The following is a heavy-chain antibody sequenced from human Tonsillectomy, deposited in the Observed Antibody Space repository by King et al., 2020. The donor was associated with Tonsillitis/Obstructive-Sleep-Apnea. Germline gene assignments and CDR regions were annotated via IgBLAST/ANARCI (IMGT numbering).Heavy chain of an antibody. CDR3: AIDLAAAGTYYGMDV. D-gene: IGHD6-13*01. J-gene: IGHJ6*02. CDR1: GFTFSSYA. Sequence: VKLVESGGGVVQPGRSLRLSCAASGFTFSSYAMHWVRKAPGKGLDWLALISYDGSNKYYADSVKGRFTISRDNSKNTLHLQMNSLRGEDTAVYYCAIDLAAAGTYYGMDVWGQGTTVTVSS. V-gene: IGHV3-30*04. CDR2: ISYDGSNK.